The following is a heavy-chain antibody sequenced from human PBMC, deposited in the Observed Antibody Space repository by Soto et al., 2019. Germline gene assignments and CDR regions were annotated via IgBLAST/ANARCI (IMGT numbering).Heavy chain of an antibody. CDR3: ARVGVITLLMGAFDF. D-gene: IGHD3-22*01. V-gene: IGHV4-59*01. Sequence: PSETLSLTCTVSGGSISSYYWSWIRQPPGKGLEWIGYIYYSGSTNYNPSLKSRVTISVDTSKNQFSLKLSSATAADTAVYYCARVGVITLLMGAFDFWGEGTMVTV. J-gene: IGHJ3*01. CDR1: GGSISSYY. CDR2: IYYSGST.